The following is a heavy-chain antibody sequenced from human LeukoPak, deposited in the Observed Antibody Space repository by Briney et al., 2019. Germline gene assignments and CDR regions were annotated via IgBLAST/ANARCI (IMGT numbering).Heavy chain of an antibody. CDR3: AHGSMYQLDY. J-gene: IGHJ4*02. V-gene: IGHV3-30*03. CDR2: ISYDGSNK. Sequence: GGSLRLSCAASGFTFSSYGMHWVRQAPGKGLEWVAVISYDGSNKYYADSVKGRFTISRDNSKNTLYLQMNSLRAEDTAVYYCAHGSMYQLDYWGQGTLVTVSS. CDR1: GFTFSSYG. D-gene: IGHD2-2*01.